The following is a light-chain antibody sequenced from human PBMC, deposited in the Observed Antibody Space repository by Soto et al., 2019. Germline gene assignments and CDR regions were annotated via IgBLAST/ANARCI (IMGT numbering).Light chain of an antibody. CDR2: EVT. V-gene: IGLV2-8*01. Sequence: QSVLTQPPSASGFPGQSVTISCTGTSSDVGYYDYVSWYQQHPVKAPKLVIYEVTKLPSGVPDRVSASKSGNTASLTVSGLRAEDEADYYCSSYAGSNNFVFGSGTKLTVL. J-gene: IGLJ1*01. CDR1: SSDVGYYDY. CDR3: SSYAGSNNFV.